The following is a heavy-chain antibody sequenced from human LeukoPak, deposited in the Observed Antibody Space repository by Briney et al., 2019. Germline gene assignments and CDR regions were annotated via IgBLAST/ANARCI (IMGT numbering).Heavy chain of an antibody. CDR2: IRSKAYGGTT. CDR1: GFTFGDYA. Sequence: PGGSLRLSCTASGFTFGDYAMSWVRQAPGKGLEWVGFIRSKAYGGTTEYAASVKGRFTISRDDSKSIAYLQMNSLKTEDTAVYYCTVNDYYYYYYMDVWGKGTTVTVSS. CDR3: TVNDYYYYYYMDV. D-gene: IGHD4-11*01. V-gene: IGHV3-49*04. J-gene: IGHJ6*03.